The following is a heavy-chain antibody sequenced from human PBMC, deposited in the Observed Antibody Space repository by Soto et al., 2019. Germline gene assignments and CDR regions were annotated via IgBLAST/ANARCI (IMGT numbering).Heavy chain of an antibody. CDR2: ITRSADLS. D-gene: IGHD3-10*01. V-gene: IGHV3-23*01. CDR3: AKWSGFGDL. J-gene: IGHJ4*02. Sequence: DVQLLESGGGLVQPGGSLRLSCEASGFDFSSYSITWVRQAPGKGLEYVSGITRSADLSCYADSVRGRFTVSRDNFKNTAYLEMNNLRVEDTAVYYCAKWSGFGDLWGQGTLVTVSS. CDR1: GFDFSSYS.